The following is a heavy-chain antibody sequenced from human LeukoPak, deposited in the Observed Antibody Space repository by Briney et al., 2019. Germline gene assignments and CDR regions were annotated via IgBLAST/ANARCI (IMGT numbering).Heavy chain of an antibody. CDR2: MHPNSGNT. J-gene: IGHJ4*02. CDR1: EYTFTSYD. V-gene: IGHV1-8*01. Sequence: GASVKVSCKASEYTFTSYDINWVRQAPGQGLEWMGWMHPNSGNTVYAQKFQGRVTMTRHNSINTAYMELSSLRSEDTAVYYCARDCIGCHGFDYWGQGTLLTVSS. D-gene: IGHD2-15*01. CDR3: ARDCIGCHGFDY.